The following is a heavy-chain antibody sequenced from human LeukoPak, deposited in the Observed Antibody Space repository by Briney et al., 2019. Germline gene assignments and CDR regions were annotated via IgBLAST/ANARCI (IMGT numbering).Heavy chain of an antibody. CDR2: IWYDGGNK. V-gene: IGHV3-33*08. Sequence: GGSLRLSCAASGFTFSSYGMRWVRQAPGKGLEWVSVIWYDGGNKYYADSVKGRFTISRDNSKNTLYLQMNSLRAEDTAVYYCTTPPGYDFWSGYYFRTYYYYYYYGMDVWGQGTTVTVSS. CDR3: TTPPGYDFWSGYYFRTYYYYYYYGMDV. CDR1: GFTFSSYG. D-gene: IGHD3-3*01. J-gene: IGHJ6*02.